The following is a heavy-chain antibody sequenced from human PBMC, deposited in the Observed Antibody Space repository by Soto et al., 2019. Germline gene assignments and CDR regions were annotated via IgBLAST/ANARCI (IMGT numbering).Heavy chain of an antibody. D-gene: IGHD2-2*01. CDR3: ARGGGEYCSSTSCYLGS. V-gene: IGHV1-69*02. J-gene: IGHJ5*02. CDR1: GGTFSSYT. CDR2: IIPILGIA. Sequence: QVQLVQSGAEVKKPGSSVKVSCKASGGTFSSYTISWVRQAPGQGLEWMGRIIPILGIANYAQKVQGRVTITADKSTSTAYMELSSLRSEDAAVYYWARGGGEYCSSTSCYLGSWGQGTLVTVSS.